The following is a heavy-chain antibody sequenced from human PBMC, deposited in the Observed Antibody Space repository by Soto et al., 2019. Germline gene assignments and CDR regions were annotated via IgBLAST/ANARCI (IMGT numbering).Heavy chain of an antibody. CDR2: ISNDGTST. Sequence: EVQLVESGGGLVQPGGSLRLSCAASGFTSSSYWMHWVRQAPGKGLVWVSRISNDGTSTNYADSVKGRFTISRDNAKNTVYLEMNSLRAEDMAVYYCARDWYYYDTSDHFSADAFDIWGQGTTVTVSS. V-gene: IGHV3-74*01. J-gene: IGHJ3*02. CDR3: ARDWYYYDTSDHFSADAFDI. CDR1: GFTSSSYW. D-gene: IGHD3-22*01.